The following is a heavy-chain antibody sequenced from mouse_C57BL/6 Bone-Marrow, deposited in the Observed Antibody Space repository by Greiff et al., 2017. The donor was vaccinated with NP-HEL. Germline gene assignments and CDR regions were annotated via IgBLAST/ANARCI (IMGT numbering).Heavy chain of an antibody. Sequence: QVQLQQSGAELVRPGSSVKLSCKASGYTFTSYWMHWVKQRPIQGLEWIGNIDPSDSDTHYNQKFKDKATLTVDKSSSTAYMQLSSLTSEDSAVYYCAREDYYGSSYGYWGQGTTLTVSS. D-gene: IGHD1-1*01. V-gene: IGHV1-52*01. J-gene: IGHJ2*01. CDR2: IDPSDSDT. CDR3: AREDYYGSSYGY. CDR1: GYTFTSYW.